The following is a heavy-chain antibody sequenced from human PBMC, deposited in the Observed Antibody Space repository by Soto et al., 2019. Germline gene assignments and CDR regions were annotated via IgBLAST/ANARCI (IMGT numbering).Heavy chain of an antibody. CDR2: IYYRGST. CDR1: GVSISSSSYF. V-gene: IGHV4-39*01. Sequence: SETLSLTCTVSGVSISSSSYFWGWIRQPPGKGLEWIGSIYYRGSTYYNPSLKSRVTISVDTSKNQFSLKLSSVTAADTAVYYCARHAGGLSGHFDYWGQGTLVTVSS. D-gene: IGHD6-19*01. J-gene: IGHJ4*02. CDR3: ARHAGGLSGHFDY.